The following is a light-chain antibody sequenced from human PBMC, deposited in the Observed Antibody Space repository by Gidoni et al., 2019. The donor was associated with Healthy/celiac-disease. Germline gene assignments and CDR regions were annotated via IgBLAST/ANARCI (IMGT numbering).Light chain of an antibody. CDR3: QQLNSYPPLT. J-gene: IGKJ4*01. CDR1: QGISSY. Sequence: DIQFTQSPSFLSASVGDRVTITCLASQGISSYLAWYQQKPGKAPKLLIYAAPTLQSGVPSRFSGSGSGTEFTLTISSLQPEDFATYYCQQLNSYPPLTFGGGTKVEIK. CDR2: AAP. V-gene: IGKV1-9*01.